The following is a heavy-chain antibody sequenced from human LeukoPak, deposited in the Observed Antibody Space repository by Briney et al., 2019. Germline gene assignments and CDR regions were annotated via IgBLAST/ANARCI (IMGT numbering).Heavy chain of an antibody. J-gene: IGHJ4*02. Sequence: GGSLRLSCATSGFTFSSSWMSWVRQAPGKGLEWVANIKEDGTETYYVDSVKGRFTISGDNAKNSLYLQMNSLRVEDTAVYYCAKEGRSLQTYWGQGTLVTVSS. CDR3: AKEGRSLQTY. V-gene: IGHV3-7*03. D-gene: IGHD5-24*01. CDR2: IKEDGTET. CDR1: GFTFSSSW.